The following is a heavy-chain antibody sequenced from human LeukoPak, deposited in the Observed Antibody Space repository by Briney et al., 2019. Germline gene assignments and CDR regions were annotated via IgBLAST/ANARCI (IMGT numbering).Heavy chain of an antibody. CDR3: ARAGIGAGVDTEDYFDY. Sequence: ASVKVSCKASGYTFTGYYMHWVRQAPGQGLEWMGWINPNSGGTNYAQKFQGRVTMTRDTSISTACMELSRLRSDDTAVYYCARAGIGAGVDTEDYFDYWGQGTLVTVSS. CDR2: INPNSGGT. J-gene: IGHJ4*02. CDR1: GYTFTGYY. D-gene: IGHD5-18*01. V-gene: IGHV1-2*02.